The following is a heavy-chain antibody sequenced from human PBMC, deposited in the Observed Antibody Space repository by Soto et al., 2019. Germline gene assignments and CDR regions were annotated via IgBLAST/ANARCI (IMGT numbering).Heavy chain of an antibody. V-gene: IGHV5-51*01. CDR2: IYPGDSDS. Sequence: GESLKSSCKGSGFTFTSYWIAWVRQMPGKGLEWMGIIYPGDSDSSYSPSFQGQVTISADKSINTAYLHWSSLKASDTAIYYCAKHEGYCSTTTCSNIDYWGQGTLVTVSS. D-gene: IGHD2-2*01. J-gene: IGHJ4*02. CDR1: GFTFTSYW. CDR3: AKHEGYCSTTTCSNIDY.